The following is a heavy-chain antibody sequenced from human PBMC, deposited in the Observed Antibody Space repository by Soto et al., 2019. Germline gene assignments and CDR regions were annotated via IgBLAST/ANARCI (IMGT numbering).Heavy chain of an antibody. V-gene: IGHV1-2*02. D-gene: IGHD2-21*02. J-gene: IGHJ4*02. CDR1: GYTFTGYY. Sequence: ASVKVSCKASGYTFTGYYMHWVRQAPGQGLEWMGWINPNSGGTNYAQKFQGRVTMTRDTSISTAYMELSRLRSDDTAVYYCARDREAYCGGDCPFDSWGQGTLVTVSS. CDR3: ARDREAYCGGDCPFDS. CDR2: INPNSGGT.